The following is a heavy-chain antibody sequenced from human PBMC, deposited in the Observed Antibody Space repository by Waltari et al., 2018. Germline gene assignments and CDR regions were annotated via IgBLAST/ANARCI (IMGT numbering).Heavy chain of an antibody. V-gene: IGHV4-59*01. Sequence: QVQLQESGPGLVKPSETLSLTCTVSVGSISSYYWSWIRQPPGKGLEWIGYIYYSGSTNYNPSLKSRVTISVDTSKNQFSLKLSSVTAADTAVYYCARDRVDILTGLFLGWFDPWGQGTLVTVSS. CDR1: VGSISSYY. CDR3: ARDRVDILTGLFLGWFDP. D-gene: IGHD3-9*01. J-gene: IGHJ5*02. CDR2: IYYSGST.